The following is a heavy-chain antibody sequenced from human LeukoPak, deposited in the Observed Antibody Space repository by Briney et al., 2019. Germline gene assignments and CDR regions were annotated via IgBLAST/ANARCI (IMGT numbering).Heavy chain of an antibody. CDR3: ARDDGGYNVDY. J-gene: IGHJ4*02. CDR2: IYTSGTT. CDR1: GGSISNYY. Sequence: PSETLSLTCTVSGGSISNYYWNWIRQPAGKGLEWIGRIYTSGTTNYNPSLKSRVSMSVDTSKNQFSLKLSSVTAADTAVYYCARDDGGYNVDYWGQGTLVTVSS. D-gene: IGHD5-24*01. V-gene: IGHV4-4*07.